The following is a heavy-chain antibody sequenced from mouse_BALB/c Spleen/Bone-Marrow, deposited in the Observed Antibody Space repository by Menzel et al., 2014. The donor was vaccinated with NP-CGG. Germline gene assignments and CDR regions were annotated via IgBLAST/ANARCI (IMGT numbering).Heavy chain of an antibody. J-gene: IGHJ3*01. CDR3: VRQNYDYAWFAY. V-gene: IGHV10-1*02. Sequence: EVKLVESGGGLAQPKGSLKLSCAASGFTFNTYAMNWVSQAPGKGLEWVARIRSKSNNYATYYADSVKDRFTISRDDSQSMLYLQMNNLKTEDTAMYYCVRQNYDYAWFAYWGQGTLVTVSA. CDR1: GFTFNTYA. D-gene: IGHD2-4*01. CDR2: IRSKSNNYAT.